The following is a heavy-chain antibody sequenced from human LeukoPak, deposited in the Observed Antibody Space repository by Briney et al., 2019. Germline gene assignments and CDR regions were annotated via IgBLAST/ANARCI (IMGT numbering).Heavy chain of an antibody. V-gene: IGHV1-69*01. J-gene: IGHJ6*03. Sequence: SVKVSCKASGDTFSSYAISWVRQAPGQGLEWMGGIIPIFGTANYAQKFQGRVTITADESTSTAYMELSSLRSEDTAVYYCASGRYSSSWYGSYYYYYYMDVWGKGTTVTVSS. CDR3: ASGRYSSSWYGSYYYYYYMDV. CDR2: IIPIFGTA. CDR1: GDTFSSYA. D-gene: IGHD6-13*01.